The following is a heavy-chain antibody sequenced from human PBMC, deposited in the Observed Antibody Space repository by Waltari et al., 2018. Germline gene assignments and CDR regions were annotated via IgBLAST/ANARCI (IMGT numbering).Heavy chain of an antibody. D-gene: IGHD3-3*01. J-gene: IGHJ4*02. V-gene: IGHV4-59*01. CDR3: ARSYDFWSGYPLHY. CDR1: GDSITNYY. CDR2: IAYSGRT. Sequence: QVQLQESGPGLLKPSETLSLICSVAGDSITNYYWSWVRQPPAKGLEWIGYIAYSGRTRYNPFLQSRAARSVDTSKKQVSLRLGSVTAADTAIYYCARSYDFWSGYPLHYWGQGTLVTVSS.